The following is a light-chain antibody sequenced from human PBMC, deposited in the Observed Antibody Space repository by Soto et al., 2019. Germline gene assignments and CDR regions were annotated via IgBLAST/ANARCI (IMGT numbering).Light chain of an antibody. CDR2: EGS. V-gene: IGLV2-14*02. J-gene: IGLJ1*01. CDR1: SSDLGTYNL. Sequence: QSALTQPASVSGSPGQSITISCTGTSSDLGTYNLVSWYQHHPGKAPKLMIYEGSKRPSGVSNRFSGSKSGNTASLTISGLQAEDEADYYCSSYTSSSTLYVFGTGTKVTVL. CDR3: SSYTSSSTLYV.